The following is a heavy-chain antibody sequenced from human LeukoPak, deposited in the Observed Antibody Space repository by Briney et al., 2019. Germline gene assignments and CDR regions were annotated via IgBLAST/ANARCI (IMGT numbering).Heavy chain of an antibody. V-gene: IGHV3-30*02. CDR1: GFILSNYN. Sequence: GGSLRLSCAASGFILSNYNMHWVRQAPDKGLEWVAFILFDGSKTEYTDSVKGRFTISRDNSKNTLYLQMNSLRAEDTAVYYCARDGRLRKYCSGGSCYSDGDAFDIWGQGTMVTVSS. J-gene: IGHJ3*02. CDR3: ARDGRLRKYCSGGSCYSDGDAFDI. D-gene: IGHD2-15*01. CDR2: ILFDGSKT.